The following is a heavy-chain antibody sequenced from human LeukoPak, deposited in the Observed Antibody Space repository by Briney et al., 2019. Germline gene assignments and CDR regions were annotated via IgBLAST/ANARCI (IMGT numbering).Heavy chain of an antibody. Sequence: GGSLRLSCAASGFSFRSYAMSWVRQAPGKGLEWVSGISGSGGSTYYSDSVKGRFTISRDNSNNTAYLQMNSLRGEDTAVYFCAKGRGYREYASSDSWGQGTLVTVSS. V-gene: IGHV3-23*01. CDR1: GFSFRSYA. D-gene: IGHD3-22*01. J-gene: IGHJ4*02. CDR2: ISGSGGST. CDR3: AKGRGYREYASSDS.